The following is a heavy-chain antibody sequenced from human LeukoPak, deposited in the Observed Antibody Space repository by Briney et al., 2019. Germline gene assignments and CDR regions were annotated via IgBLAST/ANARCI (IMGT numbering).Heavy chain of an antibody. J-gene: IGHJ4*02. CDR1: GDSISSGDYY. D-gene: IGHD3-16*01. CDR2: ISSSGST. Sequence: SQTLSLTCTVSGDSISSGDYYWSWIRQPAGKGLEWIGRISSSGSTNYNPSLKSRVTISVDTSKNQFSLKLSSVTAADTAVYYCARGKGGSYYDYWGQGTLVTISS. V-gene: IGHV4-61*02. CDR3: ARGKGGSYYDY.